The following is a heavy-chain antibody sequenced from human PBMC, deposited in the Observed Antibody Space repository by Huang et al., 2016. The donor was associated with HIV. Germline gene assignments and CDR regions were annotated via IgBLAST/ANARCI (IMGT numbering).Heavy chain of an antibody. CDR1: GGSISSHY. D-gene: IGHD6-13*01. CDR3: ARKIGSSWYRGWFDP. V-gene: IGHV4-59*11. CDR2: IYYSGST. J-gene: IGHJ5*02. Sequence: QVQLQESGPGLVKPSETLSLTCTVSGGSISSHYWSWIRQPPGKGLEWIGSIYYSGSTNYNPSLKSGVTISVDTSKNQFSLKLSAVTAADTAVYYWARKIGSSWYRGWFDPWGQGTLVTVSS.